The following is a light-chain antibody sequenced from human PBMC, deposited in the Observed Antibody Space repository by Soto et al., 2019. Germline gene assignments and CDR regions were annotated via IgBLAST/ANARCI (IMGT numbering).Light chain of an antibody. CDR3: QQYGSSRT. CDR2: GAS. Sequence: EIVLTQSPGTLSLSPGERATLSCRASQSVSSSYLAWYQQKTGQAPRLLIYGASSMATGIPDRFIGSGSGTPFTLTISRLEPEDFAVYYCQQYGSSRTFGHGTKVEIK. CDR1: QSVSSSY. J-gene: IGKJ1*01. V-gene: IGKV3-20*01.